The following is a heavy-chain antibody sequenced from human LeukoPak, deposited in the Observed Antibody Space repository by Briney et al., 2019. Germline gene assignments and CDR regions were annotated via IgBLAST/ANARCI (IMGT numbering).Heavy chain of an antibody. D-gene: IGHD3-22*01. J-gene: IGHJ3*02. V-gene: IGHV4-4*02. CDR1: GDSISSSHW. Sequence: SETLSLTCAVSGDSISSSHWWTWVRQPPGKGLEWIGEIYHRGTTNYNLSLKSRVTISVDTSENQFSLKLSSVTAADTAVYYCARQYYYDSSGYDAFDIWGQGTMVTVSS. CDR3: ARQYYYDSSGYDAFDI. CDR2: IYHRGTT.